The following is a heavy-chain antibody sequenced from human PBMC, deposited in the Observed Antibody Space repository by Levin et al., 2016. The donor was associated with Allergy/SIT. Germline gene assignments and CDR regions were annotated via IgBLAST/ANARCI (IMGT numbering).Heavy chain of an antibody. CDR3: VKDRGAAAGGNLLNWFDP. CDR1: GFTFRSFA. V-gene: IGHV3-23*01. J-gene: IGHJ5*02. D-gene: IGHD6-13*01. CDR2: ISGSGGST. Sequence: GESLKISCAASGFTFRSFAMIWVRQAPGKGLEWVSAISGSGGSTYYADSVKGRFTISRDNSKNTLYLQMNSLRGEDTAVYYCVKDRGAAAGGNLLNWFDPWGQGTLVTVSS.